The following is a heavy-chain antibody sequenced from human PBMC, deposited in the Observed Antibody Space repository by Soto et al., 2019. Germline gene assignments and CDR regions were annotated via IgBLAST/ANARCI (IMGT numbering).Heavy chain of an antibody. Sequence: SLTCTVSGGSISSYYWSWIRQPPGKGLEWIGYIYKSATTYYNPSFESRVAISVDTSKSQFSLNVTSVTAADTAVYFCARGRYCLTGRCFPNWFDSWGQGALVTVSS. CDR1: GGSISSYY. CDR2: IYKSATT. V-gene: IGHV4-4*08. D-gene: IGHD7-27*01. J-gene: IGHJ5*01. CDR3: ARGRYCLTGRCFPNWFDS.